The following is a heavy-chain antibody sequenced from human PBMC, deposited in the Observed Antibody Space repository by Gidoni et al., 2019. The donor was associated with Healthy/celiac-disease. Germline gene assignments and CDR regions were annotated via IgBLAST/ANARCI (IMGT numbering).Heavy chain of an antibody. Sequence: EVQLVQSGAEVKKPGESLRISCTGSGYSFTSYWISWVRQMPGKGLEWMGRIDPSYAYTNSSPSFQGTVTISADKSISTAYLQWSRLKASDTAMYYCARHKVGAAVVTEDYYYYGMDVWGKGTTVTVSS. CDR2: IDPSYAYT. V-gene: IGHV5-10-1*03. J-gene: IGHJ6*04. CDR1: GYSFTSYW. CDR3: ARHKVGAAVVTEDYYYYGMDV. D-gene: IGHD2-21*02.